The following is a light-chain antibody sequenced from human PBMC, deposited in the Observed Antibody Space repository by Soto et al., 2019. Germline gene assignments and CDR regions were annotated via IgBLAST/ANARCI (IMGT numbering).Light chain of an antibody. Sequence: QTVVTQPPSVSAAPRQTVTISCSGSSSNIGNNFVSWYQHLPGTAPKLLIFENDKLPSGIPDRFSASKSGTSATLGITGLQTGDEADYYCGTWDSSLSAVVFGGGTKLTVL. CDR1: SSNIGNNF. CDR2: END. V-gene: IGLV1-51*02. J-gene: IGLJ3*02. CDR3: GTWDSSLSAVV.